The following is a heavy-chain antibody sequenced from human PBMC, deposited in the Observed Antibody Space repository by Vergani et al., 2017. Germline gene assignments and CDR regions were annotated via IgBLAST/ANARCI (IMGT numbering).Heavy chain of an antibody. V-gene: IGHV5-51*01. CDR1: GYSFTNYW. J-gene: IGHJ4*02. Sequence: EVQLVQSGAEVKKPGESLKISCQISGYSFTNYWIGWVRQMPGKGLEWMGIIHPAYSDTRYSPSFQGQVTISVDKSISTAYLQRSSLRASDSAMYYCARLYGRDSSGIKYFDYWGQGTLVTVSS. CDR2: IHPAYSDT. D-gene: IGHD3-22*01. CDR3: ARLYGRDSSGIKYFDY.